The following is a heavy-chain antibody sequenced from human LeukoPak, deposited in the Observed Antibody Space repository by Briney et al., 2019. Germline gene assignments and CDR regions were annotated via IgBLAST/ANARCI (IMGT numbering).Heavy chain of an antibody. CDR3: AEREARSFEL. Sequence: GGSLRLSCVASGFTFSSSVMSWVRQAPGKGLEWVSTFSGASNNIYYVDSVKGRFTISRDNSKNTLYLQMNSLRAEDTALYFCAEREARSFELWGQGTLVTVSS. CDR2: FSGASNNI. CDR1: GFTFSSSV. V-gene: IGHV3-23*01. D-gene: IGHD3-9*01. J-gene: IGHJ4*02.